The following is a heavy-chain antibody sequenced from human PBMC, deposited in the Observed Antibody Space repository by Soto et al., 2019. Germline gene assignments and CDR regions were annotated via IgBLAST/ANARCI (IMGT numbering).Heavy chain of an antibody. Sequence: SETLSLTFTVSGGPISNYYWTWVRQPPGKGLEWIGYGSYSGSTNYDPSLESRVTISIDASNNQFSLKMKSVTAADTALYYCVRDYLLTGFDPWGQGALVTVSS. J-gene: IGHJ5*02. CDR1: GGPISNYY. CDR3: VRDYLLTGFDP. CDR2: GSYSGST. V-gene: IGHV4-59*01. D-gene: IGHD3-9*01.